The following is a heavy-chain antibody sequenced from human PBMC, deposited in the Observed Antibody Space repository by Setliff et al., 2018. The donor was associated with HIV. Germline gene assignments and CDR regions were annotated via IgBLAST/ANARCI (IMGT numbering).Heavy chain of an antibody. V-gene: IGHV3-72*01. J-gene: IGHJ4*02. Sequence: PGGSLRLSCAASGFTFRDHYMDWVRQAPGKGLEWVGRIGNEVNSYTTEYAASVKGRFTISRDDSKNTFYLQMDSLKSEDTAVYYCISLYLGYWGQGALVTVSS. CDR1: GFTFRDHY. CDR2: IGNEVNSYTT. CDR3: ISLYLGY. D-gene: IGHD2-8*01.